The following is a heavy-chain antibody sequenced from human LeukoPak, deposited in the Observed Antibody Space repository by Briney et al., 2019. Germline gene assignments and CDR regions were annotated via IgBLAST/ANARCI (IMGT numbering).Heavy chain of an antibody. D-gene: IGHD3-10*02. V-gene: IGHV1-2*02. CDR1: GYTFTGYA. CDR2: INPNSGGT. J-gene: IGHJ4*02. Sequence: ASVKVSCTASGYTFTGYAMPWVRQAPGQGLEWMGWINPNSGGTKYAQRFQGRVTMTRDTSIRTAYIELIRLRSDETAVYYCAVRDVYYLDYWGEGTLVTVSS. CDR3: AVRDVYYLDY.